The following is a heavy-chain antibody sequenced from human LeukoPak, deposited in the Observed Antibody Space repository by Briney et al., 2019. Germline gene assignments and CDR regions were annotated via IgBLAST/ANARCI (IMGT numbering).Heavy chain of an antibody. V-gene: IGHV4-38-2*01. Sequence: PSETLSLTCAVSGYSISSGYYWGWIRQPPGKGLEWIGSINHCGSTYYNPSLKSRVTISVDTSKNQFSLKLSSVTAADTAVYYCARGLGLEPGVSYYDSSGYYYAKRCWFAPWGQGTLVTVSS. D-gene: IGHD3-22*01. CDR2: INHCGST. J-gene: IGHJ5*02. CDR3: ARGLGLEPGVSYYDSSGYYYAKRCWFAP. CDR1: GYSISSGYY.